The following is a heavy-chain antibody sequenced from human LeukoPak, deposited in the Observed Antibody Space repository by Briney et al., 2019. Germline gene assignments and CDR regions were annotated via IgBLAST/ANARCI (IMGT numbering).Heavy chain of an antibody. V-gene: IGHV3-15*01. CDR1: GFTFSNAW. CDR2: IKRKSDGGTA. J-gene: IGHJ4*02. CDR3: TTVTDGGLDY. Sequence: PGGSLRLSCAASGFTFSNAWMSWVRQAPGKGLEWVGRIKRKSDGGTADHAAPVKGRFTISRDDSKNTLYLQMSSLKTEDTAVYYCTTVTDGGLDYWGQGTLATVSS.